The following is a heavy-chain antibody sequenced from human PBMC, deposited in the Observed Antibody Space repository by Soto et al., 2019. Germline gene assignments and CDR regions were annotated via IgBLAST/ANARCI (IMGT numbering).Heavy chain of an antibody. CDR1: GFTVSSNY. D-gene: IGHD7-27*01. CDR3: ARDLTGGYYYYGMDV. V-gene: IGHV3-53*01. CDR2: IYSGGST. Sequence: LRLSCAASGFTVSSNYMSWVRQAPGKGLEWVSVIYSGGSTYYADSVKGRFTISRDNSKNTLYLQMNSLRAEDTAVYYCARDLTGGYYYYGMDVWGQGTTVTVSS. J-gene: IGHJ6*02.